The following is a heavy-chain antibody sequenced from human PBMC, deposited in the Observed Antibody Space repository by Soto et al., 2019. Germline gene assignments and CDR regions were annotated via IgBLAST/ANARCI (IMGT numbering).Heavy chain of an antibody. CDR3: ARGSGSWFDP. CDR2: IYYSGST. Sequence: IRQPPGKGLEWIGYIYYSGSTYYNPSLKSRVTISVDTSKNQFSLKLSSVTAADTAVYYCARGSGSWFDPWGQGTLVTVSS. D-gene: IGHD3-10*01. V-gene: IGHV4-30-4*01. J-gene: IGHJ5*02.